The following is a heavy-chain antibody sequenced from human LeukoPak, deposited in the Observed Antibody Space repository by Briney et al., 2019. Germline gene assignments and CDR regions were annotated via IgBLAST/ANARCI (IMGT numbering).Heavy chain of an antibody. CDR1: GGSFSGYY. CDR2: INHSGST. Sequence: PSETLSLTCAVYGGSFSGYYWSWIRQPPGKGLEWIGEINHSGSTNYNPSLKSRVTISVDTSKNQFSLKLSSVTAADTAVYYCASGVRGYCSGGSCHRYYYYYGMDVWGQGTTVTVSS. V-gene: IGHV4-34*01. CDR3: ASGVRGYCSGGSCHRYYYYYGMDV. D-gene: IGHD2-15*01. J-gene: IGHJ6*02.